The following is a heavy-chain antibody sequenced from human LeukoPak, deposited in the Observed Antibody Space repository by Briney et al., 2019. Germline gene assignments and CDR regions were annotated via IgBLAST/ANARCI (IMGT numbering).Heavy chain of an antibody. Sequence: NSSETLSLTCAVYGGSFSGYYWSWIRQPPGKGLEWIGEINHSGSTNYNPSLKSLVTISVDTSKNQFSLKLSSVTAADTAVYYCARSRYSYGYYFDYWGQGTLVTVSS. J-gene: IGHJ4*02. CDR1: GGSFSGYY. CDR2: INHSGST. D-gene: IGHD5-18*01. V-gene: IGHV4-34*01. CDR3: ARSRYSYGYYFDY.